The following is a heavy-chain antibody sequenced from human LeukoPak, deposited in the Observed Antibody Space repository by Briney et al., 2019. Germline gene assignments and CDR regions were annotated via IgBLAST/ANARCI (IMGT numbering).Heavy chain of an antibody. V-gene: IGHV3-11*01. CDR3: ARGTAGYYYYHRLDV. D-gene: IGHD1-1*01. J-gene: IGHJ6*02. Sequence: GGSLRLSCVGSGFTFSDYYMTWIRQAPGKGLEWVSYISSSGSHIYYADSVKGRFTISRDNAKDSLSLQLNSLRAEDTAVYYCARGTAGYYYYHRLDVWGRGTTVTVSS. CDR2: ISSSGSHI. CDR1: GFTFSDYY.